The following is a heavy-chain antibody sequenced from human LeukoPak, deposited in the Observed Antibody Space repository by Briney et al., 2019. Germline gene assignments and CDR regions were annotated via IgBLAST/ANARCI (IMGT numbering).Heavy chain of an antibody. V-gene: IGHV1-8*03. Sequence: ASVKDSCQASGHTFTRYDISWVRRATGQGLEWMGWINTKSGNSGDAEKFQGRVTITRDTSISTVYMELSSLRSEDTAVYFCARVDGSPDYWGQGTLVTVSS. CDR2: INTKSGNS. CDR1: GHTFTRYD. CDR3: ARVDGSPDY. D-gene: IGHD2-15*01. J-gene: IGHJ4*02.